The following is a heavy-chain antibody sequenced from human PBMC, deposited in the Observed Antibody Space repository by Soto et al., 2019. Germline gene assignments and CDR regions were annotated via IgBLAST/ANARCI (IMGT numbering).Heavy chain of an antibody. D-gene: IGHD3-10*01. CDR1: GYTFTDLD. J-gene: IGHJ4*02. Sequence: ASVKVSCKASGYTFTDLDINWVRQTTEQGLEWMGWMRPNTGHSGLAQKFQGRLTLTRDTSISTAYMELSSLRSEDTAKYYCAGGITAGVDYWGQGPPVTVSS. CDR2: MRPNTGHS. CDR3: AGGITAGVDY. V-gene: IGHV1-8*02.